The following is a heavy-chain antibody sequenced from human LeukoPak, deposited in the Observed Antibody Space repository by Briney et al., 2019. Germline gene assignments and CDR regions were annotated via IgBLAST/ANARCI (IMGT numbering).Heavy chain of an antibody. V-gene: IGHV3-23*01. D-gene: IGHD6-19*01. CDR1: GFTFSSYT. J-gene: IGHJ6*02. CDR2: LSGSGGGT. CDR3: AKGGWRTGDGMNV. Sequence: PGGSLRLSCAASGFTFSSYTQNWVRQAPEKGLEWVSALSGSGGGTYYADSVKGRFTISRDNSKNTLYLQMNSLRVDDTAVYYCAKGGWRTGDGMNVWGQGATVTVSS.